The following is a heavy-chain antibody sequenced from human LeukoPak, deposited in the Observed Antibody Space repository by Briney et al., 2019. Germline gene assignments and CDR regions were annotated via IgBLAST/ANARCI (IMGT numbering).Heavy chain of an antibody. CDR2: IYTSGST. Sequence: SETLSLTCAVYGGSFSGYYWSWIRQPAGKGLEWIGRIYTSGSTYYNPSLKSRVTISVDTSKNQFSLKLSSVTAADTAVYYCARDPHYGSGSYYTNNWFDPWGQGTLVTVSS. D-gene: IGHD3-10*01. CDR3: ARDPHYGSGSYYTNNWFDP. J-gene: IGHJ5*02. V-gene: IGHV4-4*07. CDR1: GGSFSGYY.